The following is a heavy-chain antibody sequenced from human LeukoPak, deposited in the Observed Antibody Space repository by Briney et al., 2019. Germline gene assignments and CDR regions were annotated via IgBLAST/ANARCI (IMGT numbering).Heavy chain of an antibody. D-gene: IGHD2-2*01. CDR3: AREKRPANKSYYYYGMDV. J-gene: IGHJ6*02. V-gene: IGHV1-46*01. CDR1: GYTFTSYY. Sequence: ASVKVSCKASGYTFTSYYMHWVRQAPGQGLEWMGIINPSGGSTSYAQKFQGRVTMTRDTPTSTVYMELSSLRSEDTAVYYCAREKRPANKSYYYYGMDVWGQGTTVTVSS. CDR2: INPSGGST.